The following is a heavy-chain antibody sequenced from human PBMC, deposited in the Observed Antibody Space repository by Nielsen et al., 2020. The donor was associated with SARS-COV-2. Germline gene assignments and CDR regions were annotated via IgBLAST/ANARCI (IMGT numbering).Heavy chain of an antibody. CDR1: GFTFSSYA. V-gene: IGHV3-33*01. Sequence: GESLKISCAASGFTFSSYAMHWVRQAPGKGLEWVALIWYDGSNKYYADSVKGRLTISRDNSKNTLYLQMNSLRAEDTAVYYCARDGDGYNHYFDYWGQGTLVTVSS. D-gene: IGHD5-24*01. J-gene: IGHJ4*02. CDR3: ARDGDGYNHYFDY. CDR2: IWYDGSNK.